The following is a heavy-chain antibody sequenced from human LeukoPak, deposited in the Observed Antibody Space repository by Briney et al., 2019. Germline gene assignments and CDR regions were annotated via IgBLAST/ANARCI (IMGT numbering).Heavy chain of an antibody. V-gene: IGHV3-30*02. J-gene: IGHJ6*03. Sequence: GGSLRLSCAASGFTFSSYGMHWVRQAPGKGLEWVAFIRYDGSNKYYADSVKGRFTISRDNSKNTLYLQMNSLRAEDTAVYYCAKDGLLYYYYMDVWGKGTTVTVSS. CDR2: IRYDGSNK. CDR3: AKDGLLYYYYMDV. CDR1: GFTFSSYG.